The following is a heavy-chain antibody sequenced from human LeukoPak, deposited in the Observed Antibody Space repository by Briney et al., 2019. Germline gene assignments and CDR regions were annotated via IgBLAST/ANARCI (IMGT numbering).Heavy chain of an antibody. Sequence: SETLSLTCTVSGDSITSNYWSWIRQPPGKRLEWIGYIYYGGSTNYSPSLKSRVTISVDTSKNQFSLKLTSVTAADTAVYYCARGGWYSHYWGQGTLVTVSS. CDR1: GDSITSNY. V-gene: IGHV4-59*01. J-gene: IGHJ4*02. CDR3: ARGGWYSHY. D-gene: IGHD3-16*01. CDR2: IYYGGST.